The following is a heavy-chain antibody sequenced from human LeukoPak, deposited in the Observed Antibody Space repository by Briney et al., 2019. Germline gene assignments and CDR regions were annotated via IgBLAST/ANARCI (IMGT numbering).Heavy chain of an antibody. J-gene: IGHJ6*02. Sequence: SETQSLTCAVSGGSISSGGYSWSWIRQPPGKGLEWIGYIYHSGSTYYNPSLKSRVTISVDRSKNQFSLKLSSVTAADTAVYYCARAVVVTAGYYYYYYGMDVWGQGTTVTVSS. V-gene: IGHV4-30-2*01. CDR3: ARAVVVTAGYYYYYYGMDV. CDR1: GGSISSGGYS. CDR2: IYHSGST. D-gene: IGHD2-21*02.